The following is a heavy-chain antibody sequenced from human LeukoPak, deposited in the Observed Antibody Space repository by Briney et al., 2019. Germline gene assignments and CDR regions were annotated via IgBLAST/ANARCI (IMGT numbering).Heavy chain of an antibody. V-gene: IGHV4-4*07. CDR1: GGSISSYY. J-gene: IGHJ6*02. D-gene: IGHD2-2*01. CDR3: ARGAVVVPAAMRYYYGMDV. CDR2: IYTSGST. Sequence: PSETLSLTCTVSGGSISSYYWSWIRQPAGEGLEWIGRIYTSGSTNYNPSLKSRVTMSVDTSKNQFSLKLSSVTAADTAVYYCARGAVVVPAAMRYYYGMDVWGQGTTVTVSS.